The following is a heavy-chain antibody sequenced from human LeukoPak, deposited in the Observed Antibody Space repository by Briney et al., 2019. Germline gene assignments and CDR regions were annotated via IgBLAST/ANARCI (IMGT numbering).Heavy chain of an antibody. CDR3: ARDPSYSSGWHGPFDP. CDR2: ISAYNGNT. Sequence: ASVKVSCKASGYTFTSYGISWVRQAPGQGLEWMGWISAYNGNTNYAQKLQGRVTMTTDTSTSTAYMELRSLRSDDAAVYYCARDPSYSSGWHGPFDPWGQGTLVTVSS. D-gene: IGHD6-19*01. V-gene: IGHV1-18*01. J-gene: IGHJ5*02. CDR1: GYTFTSYG.